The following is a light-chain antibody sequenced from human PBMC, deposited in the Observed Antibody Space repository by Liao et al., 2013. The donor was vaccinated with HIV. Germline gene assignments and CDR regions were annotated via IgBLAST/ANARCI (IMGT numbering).Light chain of an antibody. CDR3: QVWDSSSDQV. J-gene: IGLJ1*01. CDR2: QDS. CDR1: KLGDKY. V-gene: IGLV3-1*01. Sequence: SYELTQPPSVSVSPGQTASIICSGDKLGDKYACWYQQKPGQSPVVVIYQDSKRPSGIPERFSGSNSGNTATLTISRVEAGDEADYYCQVWDSSSDQVFGTGTKVTVL.